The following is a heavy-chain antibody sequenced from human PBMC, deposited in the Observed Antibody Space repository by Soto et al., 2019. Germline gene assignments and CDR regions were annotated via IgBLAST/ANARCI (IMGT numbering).Heavy chain of an antibody. CDR2: IYYSGST. J-gene: IGHJ4*02. CDR3: DRAGLVGATIYFDY. D-gene: IGHD1-26*01. Sequence: PSETLSLTCTVSGGSLSSGDYYWSWIRQPPGKGLEWIGYIYYSGSTYYNPSLKSRVTISVDTSKNQFSLKLSSVTAADTAVYYCDRAGLVGATIYFDYWGQGTLVTVSS. V-gene: IGHV4-30-4*01. CDR1: GGSLSSGDYY.